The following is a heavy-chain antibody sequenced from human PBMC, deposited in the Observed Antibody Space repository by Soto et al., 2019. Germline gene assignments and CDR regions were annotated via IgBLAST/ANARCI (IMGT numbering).Heavy chain of an antibody. D-gene: IGHD6-13*01. CDR1: GGSFSGYY. J-gene: IGHJ5*02. V-gene: IGHV4-34*01. CDR2: INHSGST. Sequence: SETLSLTCAVYGGSFSGYYWSWIRQPPGKGLEWIGEINHSGSTNYNPSLKSRVTISVDTSKNQFSLKLSSVTAADTAVYYCARGRSSSCNWFDPWGQGTLVTVSS. CDR3: ARGRSSSCNWFDP.